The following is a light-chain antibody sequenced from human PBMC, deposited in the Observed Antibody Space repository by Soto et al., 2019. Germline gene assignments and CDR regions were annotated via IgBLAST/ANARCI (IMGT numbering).Light chain of an antibody. CDR1: QSVSSN. CDR3: QQYNNGPRT. V-gene: IGKV3-15*01. Sequence: IVMTQSPATLSVSPGERATLSCRASQSVSSNLAWYQQKPGQAPRLLIYGASTRATGIPARFSGRGSGTEFTLTISSLQSGDFAVYYCQQYNNGPRTFVQGT. J-gene: IGKJ1*01. CDR2: GAS.